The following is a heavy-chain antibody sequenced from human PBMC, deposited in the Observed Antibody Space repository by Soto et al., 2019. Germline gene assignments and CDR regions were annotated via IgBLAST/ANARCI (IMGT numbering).Heavy chain of an antibody. CDR3: ARMGLAVVAALPPLIAY. CDR2: LSAYNGNT. Sequence: ASVKVSLNASGYTFTSDGISWVRPAPGQGREWMGWLSAYNGNTNYAQNLQGRVTVTTDTSTSTAYMELRSLRSDDTAVYYCARMGLAVVAALPPLIAYWGQGTLVTVSS. D-gene: IGHD2-15*01. J-gene: IGHJ4*02. V-gene: IGHV1-18*01. CDR1: GYTFTSDG.